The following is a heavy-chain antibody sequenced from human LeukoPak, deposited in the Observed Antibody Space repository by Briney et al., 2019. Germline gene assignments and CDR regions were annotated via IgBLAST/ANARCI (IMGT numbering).Heavy chain of an antibody. J-gene: IGHJ4*02. D-gene: IGHD6-13*01. CDR2: TNHDGSEQ. V-gene: IGHV3-7*05. Sequence: GGSLRFSCAASGFTFSSYRMSWVRPAQGKGLEWVANTNHDGSEQSYVDSVKGRFTIYKDNAKNSLYLQMCRLSAEAAALYYCARDGSSWHPNLDYWGQGALVTVSS. CDR3: ARDGSSWHPNLDY. CDR1: GFTFSSYR.